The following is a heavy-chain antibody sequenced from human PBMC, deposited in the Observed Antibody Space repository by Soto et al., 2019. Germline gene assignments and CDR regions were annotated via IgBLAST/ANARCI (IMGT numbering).Heavy chain of an antibody. Sequence: ASVKVSCKASGYTFTGYYMHWVRQAPGQGLEWMGWINPNSGGTNYAQKFQGWVTMTRDTSSSTAYMELSRLRSDDTAVYYGAREHGGGYLDYWGKGPLVTVSS. J-gene: IGHJ4*02. CDR2: INPNSGGT. CDR1: GYTFTGYY. V-gene: IGHV1-2*04. D-gene: IGHD3-16*01. CDR3: AREHGGGYLDY.